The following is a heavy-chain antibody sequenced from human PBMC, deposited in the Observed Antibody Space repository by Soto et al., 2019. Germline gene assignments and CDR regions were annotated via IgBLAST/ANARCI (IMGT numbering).Heavy chain of an antibody. V-gene: IGHV3-23*01. J-gene: IGHJ5*02. Sequence: GGSLRLSCAASGFTFNNYAMTWVRQAPGKGLEWVSGIAGGGGSTYYADSVKGRFTISRDNAKNTLYLQMNSLRAEDTAVYYCAKNQGTTVSPWFDPWGQGTLGTVSS. CDR2: IAGGGGST. CDR3: AKNQGTTVSPWFDP. D-gene: IGHD1-7*01. CDR1: GFTFNNYA.